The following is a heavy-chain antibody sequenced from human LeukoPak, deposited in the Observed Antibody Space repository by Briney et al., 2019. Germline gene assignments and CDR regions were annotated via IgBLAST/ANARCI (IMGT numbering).Heavy chain of an antibody. Sequence: QSGGSLRLSCAASGFIFSSYSMSWVRQAPGKGLEWVSAITGSGGNTYYADPVKGRFTISKDNSKNTVYLQMSSLRVDDTAVYYCAKAASSSWPSYYYGMDVWGQGTTVTVSS. D-gene: IGHD6-13*01. V-gene: IGHV3-23*01. CDR1: GFIFSSYS. CDR2: ITGSGGNT. CDR3: AKAASSSWPSYYYGMDV. J-gene: IGHJ6*02.